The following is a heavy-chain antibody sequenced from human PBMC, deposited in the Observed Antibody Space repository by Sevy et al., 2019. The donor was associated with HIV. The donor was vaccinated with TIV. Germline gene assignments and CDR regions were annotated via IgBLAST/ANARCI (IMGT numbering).Heavy chain of an antibody. CDR2: IYCSGSTT. Sequence: GGSLRLSCKPSGFTVVSYAMNWVRQAPGKGLEWVSTIYCSGSTTYHADSLRGRFSISRDDSKNTLYLQMNSLKTEDTAVYYCAGGRFDSSGSFDAFDIWGQGTMVTVSS. V-gene: IGHV3-23*05. CDR1: GFTVVSYA. J-gene: IGHJ3*02. D-gene: IGHD3-22*01. CDR3: AGGRFDSSGSFDAFDI.